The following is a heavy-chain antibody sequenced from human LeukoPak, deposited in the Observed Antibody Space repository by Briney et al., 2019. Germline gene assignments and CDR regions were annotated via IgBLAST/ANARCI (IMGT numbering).Heavy chain of an antibody. CDR2: IYYSGST. J-gene: IGHJ3*02. CDR1: GGSISSSSYY. Sequence: PSETLSLTCTVSGGSISSSSYYWGWIRQPPGKGLEWIGSIYYSGSTYYNPSLKSRVTISVDTSKNQFSLKLSSVTAADTAVYYCARRAAAVDAFDIWRQGTMVTVSS. V-gene: IGHV4-39*01. D-gene: IGHD6-13*01. CDR3: ARRAAAVDAFDI.